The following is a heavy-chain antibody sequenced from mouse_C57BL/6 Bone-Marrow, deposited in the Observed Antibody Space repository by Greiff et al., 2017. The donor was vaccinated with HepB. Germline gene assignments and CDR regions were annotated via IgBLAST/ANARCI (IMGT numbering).Heavy chain of an antibody. J-gene: IGHJ2*01. CDR3: ARHEGLVLRYFDY. CDR2: ISSGGSYT. V-gene: IGHV5-6*02. D-gene: IGHD1-1*01. CDR1: GFTFSSYG. Sequence: DVMLVESGGDLVKPGGSLKLSCAASGFTFSSYGMSWVRQTPDKRLEWVATISSGGSYTYYPDSVKGRFTISRDNAKNTLYLQMSSLKSEDTAMYYCARHEGLVLRYFDYWGQGTTLTVSS.